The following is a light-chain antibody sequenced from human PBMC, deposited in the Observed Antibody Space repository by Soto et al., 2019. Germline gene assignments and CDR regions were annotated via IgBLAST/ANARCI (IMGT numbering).Light chain of an antibody. J-gene: IGKJ4*01. CDR2: KAS. CDR1: QSIGSW. V-gene: IGKV1-5*03. Sequence: DIQMTQSPSTLSASVGDRVTITCRASQSIGSWLAWYQQKPGKAPNLLIYKASSLKSGVPSRFSGSGSGTEFTLTISSLQPDDFATYYCQQYNSYLLTFGGGTKVEIK. CDR3: QQYNSYLLT.